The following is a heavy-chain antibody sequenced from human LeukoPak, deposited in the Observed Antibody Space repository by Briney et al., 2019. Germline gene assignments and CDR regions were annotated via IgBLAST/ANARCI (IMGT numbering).Heavy chain of an antibody. CDR1: GFTFSSYA. CDR3: ARDATYFDY. V-gene: IGHV3-30-3*01. CDR2: ISYDGSNK. J-gene: IGHJ4*02. Sequence: GGSLRLSCAASGFTFSSYAMHWVRQAPGKGLEWVAVISYDGSNKYYADSVKGRFTISRDNSKNTLYLQMNSLRAEDTAVYYGARDATYFDYWGQGTLVTVSS.